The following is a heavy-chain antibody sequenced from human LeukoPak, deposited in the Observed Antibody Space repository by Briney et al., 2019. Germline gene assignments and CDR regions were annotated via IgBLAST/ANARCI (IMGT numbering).Heavy chain of an antibody. Sequence: GPSLTLFCEASAFTVSHFGMHSGRQAPGKWMESVAVIWSDATNQYYADSVKGRFTISRDNFKNTVSLQMNSLRVEDTAIYYCAKDAQRGFDYSNSLEHWGQGSLVTVSS. CDR2: IWSDATNQ. D-gene: IGHD4-11*01. CDR3: AKDAQRGFDYSNSLEH. V-gene: IGHV3-33*06. J-gene: IGHJ4*02. CDR1: AFTVSHFG.